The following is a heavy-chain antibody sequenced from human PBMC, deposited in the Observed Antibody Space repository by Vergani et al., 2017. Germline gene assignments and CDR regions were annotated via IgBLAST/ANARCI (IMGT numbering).Heavy chain of an antibody. CDR1: GFTFSSYG. CDR3: AKLCGGDCYSADY. D-gene: IGHD2-21*01. Sequence: QVQLVESGGGVVQPGRSLRLSCAASGFTFSSYGMHWVRQAPGKGLEWVAVISYDGSNKYYADSGKGRFTISRDNSKNTLYLQMNSLRAEDTAVYYCAKLCGGDCYSADYWGQGTLVTVSS. V-gene: IGHV3-30*18. CDR2: ISYDGSNK. J-gene: IGHJ4*02.